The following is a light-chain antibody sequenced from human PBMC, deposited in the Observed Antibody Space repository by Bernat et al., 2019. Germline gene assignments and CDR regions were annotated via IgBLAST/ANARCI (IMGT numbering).Light chain of an antibody. V-gene: IGKV3-20*01. CDR1: QSVSSNY. Sequence: EIVLTQSPGTLSLSPGERATLSCRASQSVSSNYLAWYQQKPGQAPRLLIYSASSRAPGIPDRFSGSGSGTDFTLTISRLETEDFAVYYCQHYVSSFTYGPGTKVDIK. CDR3: QHYVSSFT. CDR2: SAS. J-gene: IGKJ3*01.